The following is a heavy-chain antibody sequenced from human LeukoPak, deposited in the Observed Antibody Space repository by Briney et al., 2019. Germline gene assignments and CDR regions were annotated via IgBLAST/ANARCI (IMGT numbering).Heavy chain of an antibody. CDR2: IYSGGST. D-gene: IGHD6-13*01. V-gene: IGHV3-66*01. Sequence: PGGSLRLSCAASGFTVSSNYMSWVRQAPGKGLEWVSVIYSGGSTYYADSVKGRFTISRDNSKNTLYFQMNSLRAEDTAVYYCARDRSSSWYGHYYYYGMDVWGQGTTVTVSS. J-gene: IGHJ6*02. CDR3: ARDRSSSWYGHYYYYGMDV. CDR1: GFTVSSNY.